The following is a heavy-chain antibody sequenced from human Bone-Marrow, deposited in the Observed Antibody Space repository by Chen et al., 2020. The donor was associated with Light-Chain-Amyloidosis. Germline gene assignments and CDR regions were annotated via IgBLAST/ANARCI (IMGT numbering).Heavy chain of an antibody. CDR3: ARDRVDYSKYGGRFDN. J-gene: IGHJ4*02. CDR2: ISSSGNTI. V-gene: IGHV3-11*01. Sequence: QVQLVESGGGLVKPGGSLRLSCAASGFSFSDFYMSWIRQAPGKGLEWISYISSSGNTIDYADSVKGRFTISRDNAKKSLYLQMNSLRAEDTAVYYCARDRVDYSKYGGRFDNWGQGTLVTVSS. CDR1: GFSFSDFY. D-gene: IGHD4-4*01.